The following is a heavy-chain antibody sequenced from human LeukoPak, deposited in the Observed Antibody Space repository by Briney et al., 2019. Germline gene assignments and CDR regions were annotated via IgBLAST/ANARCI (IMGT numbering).Heavy chain of an antibody. CDR1: GYTFTGYY. Sequence: ASVKVSCKASGYTFTGYYFHWVRQAPGQGLEWMGWINAYNGNTNYAQKLQGRVTMTTDTSTSTAYMELRSLRSDDTAVYYCARRSYYGGHYYFDYWGQGTLVTVPS. CDR2: INAYNGNT. J-gene: IGHJ4*02. V-gene: IGHV1-18*04. D-gene: IGHD1-26*01. CDR3: ARRSYYGGHYYFDY.